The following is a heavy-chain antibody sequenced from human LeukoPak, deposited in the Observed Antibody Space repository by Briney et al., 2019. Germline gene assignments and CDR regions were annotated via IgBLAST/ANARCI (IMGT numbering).Heavy chain of an antibody. D-gene: IGHD3-22*01. V-gene: IGHV4-38-2*02. CDR3: ARDGYYYDSSGYDSTLGWFDP. Sequence: PSETLSLTCTVSGYSISSGYYWGWIRQPPGKGLEWIGSIYHSGSTYYNPSLKSRVTISVDTSKNQFSLKLSSVTAADTAVYYCARDGYYYDSSGYDSTLGWFDPWGQGTLVTVSS. CDR2: IYHSGST. J-gene: IGHJ5*02. CDR1: GYSISSGYY.